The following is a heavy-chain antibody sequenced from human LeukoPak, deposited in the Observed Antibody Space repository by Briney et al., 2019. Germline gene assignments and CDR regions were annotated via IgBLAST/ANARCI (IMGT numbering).Heavy chain of an antibody. V-gene: IGHV4-34*01. Sequence: PSETLSLTCAVYGGSFSGYYWSWIRQPPGKGLEWIGEINHSGSTNYNPSLKSRVTISVDTSKNQFSLKLSSVTAADTAVYYCARAWNGIDYWGQGTLVTVSS. CDR3: ARAWNGIDY. CDR1: GGSFSGYY. CDR2: INHSGST. J-gene: IGHJ4*02. D-gene: IGHD1-1*01.